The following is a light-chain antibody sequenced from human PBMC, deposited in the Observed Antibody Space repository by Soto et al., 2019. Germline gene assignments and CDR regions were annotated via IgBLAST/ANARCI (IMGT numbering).Light chain of an antibody. J-gene: IGLJ2*01. CDR1: SSDVGSYNL. CDR3: CSYAGSSTVV. Sequence: QSVLPQPASVSGSPGQSITLSCTGTSSDVGSYNLVSWYQQHPGKAPKLMIYEGSKRPSGVSNRFSGSKSGNTASLTISGLQAEDEADYYCCSYAGSSTVVFGGGTKLTVL. V-gene: IGLV2-23*01. CDR2: EGS.